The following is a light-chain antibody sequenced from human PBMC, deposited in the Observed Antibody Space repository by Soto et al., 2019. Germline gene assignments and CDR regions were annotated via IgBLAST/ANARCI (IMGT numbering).Light chain of an antibody. CDR1: SSDVGSYDL. J-gene: IGLJ2*01. CDR3: CSYAGSSTWVV. V-gene: IGLV2-23*01. Sequence: QPVLTQPASVSGSPGQSITISCTGSSSDVGSYDLVSWYQQHPGKAPKLIIYEGNKRPSGVSNRFSGFKSGNTASLTISGLQTEDEADYYCCSYAGSSTWVVFGGGTKLTVL. CDR2: EGN.